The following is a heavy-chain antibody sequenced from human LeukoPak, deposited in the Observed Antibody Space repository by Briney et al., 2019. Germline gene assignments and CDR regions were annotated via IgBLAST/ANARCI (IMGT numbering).Heavy chain of an antibody. Sequence: ASVKVSCKASGYTFTSYAMNWVRQAPGQGLEWMGWINTNTGNPTYAQGFTGRFVFSLDTSVSTAYLQISSLKAEGTAVYYCARPYEQRYRVGMDVWGQGTTVTVSS. CDR2: INTNTGNP. D-gene: IGHD1/OR15-1a*01. CDR1: GYTFTSYA. CDR3: ARPYEQRYRVGMDV. J-gene: IGHJ6*02. V-gene: IGHV7-4-1*02.